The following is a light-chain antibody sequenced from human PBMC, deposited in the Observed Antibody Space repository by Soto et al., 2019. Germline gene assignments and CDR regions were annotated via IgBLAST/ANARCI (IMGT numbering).Light chain of an antibody. CDR1: QNINSW. Sequence: DIQMTQSPSTLSASVGDRVTITCPASQNINSWLAWYQQKPGKAPNRLIYRACSLDSGVSSRFNGSGSGTEFTLTISSLQPDDFATYYCQQYNSVSRTFGQGTKVDIK. J-gene: IGKJ1*01. CDR3: QQYNSVSRT. V-gene: IGKV1-5*03. CDR2: RAC.